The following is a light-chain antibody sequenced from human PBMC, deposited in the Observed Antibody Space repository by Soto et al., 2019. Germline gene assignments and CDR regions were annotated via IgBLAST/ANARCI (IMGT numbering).Light chain of an antibody. J-gene: IGKJ4*01. CDR3: QQRSNWPPVT. Sequence: EIVLTQSPATLSLSPGERATLSCRASQSVSSYLAWYQQKPGQAPRLLINDASNRATGIPARFSGSGSGTDFTLTICSLEPEDFAIYYCQQRSNWPPVTFGGGTKVEIK. CDR1: QSVSSY. V-gene: IGKV3-11*01. CDR2: DAS.